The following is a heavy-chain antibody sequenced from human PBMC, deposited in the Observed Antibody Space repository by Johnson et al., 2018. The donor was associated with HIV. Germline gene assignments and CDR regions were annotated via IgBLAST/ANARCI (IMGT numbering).Heavy chain of an antibody. Sequence: QVQLVESGGGVVQPGRSLRLSCAASGFTFSSYAMHWVRQAPGKGLEWVAVISYDGSNKYYADSVKGRFTISRDNSKNTLYLQMNSLGAEDTAVYYCARDKVDDAFDIWGQGTMVTVSS. CDR1: GFTFSSYA. V-gene: IGHV3-30-3*01. CDR3: ARDKVDDAFDI. J-gene: IGHJ3*02. D-gene: IGHD1-26*01. CDR2: ISYDGSNK.